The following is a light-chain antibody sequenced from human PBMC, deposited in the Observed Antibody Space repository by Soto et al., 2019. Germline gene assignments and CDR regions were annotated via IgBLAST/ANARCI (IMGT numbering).Light chain of an antibody. CDR2: SNN. J-gene: IGLJ1*01. V-gene: IGLV1-47*02. Sequence: QSLLTHPPSASGTPGQRVTISCSGSSSNIGSNYVYWYQQLPGTAPKLLIYSNNQRPSGVPDRFSGSKSGTSASLAISGLRSEDEADYYCAAWGDSLSGYVFGTGTKVTV. CDR1: SSNIGSNY. CDR3: AAWGDSLSGYV.